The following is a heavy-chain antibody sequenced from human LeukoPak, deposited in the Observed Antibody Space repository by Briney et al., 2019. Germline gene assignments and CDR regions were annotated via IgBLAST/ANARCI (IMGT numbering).Heavy chain of an antibody. CDR1: GGSISSGDYY. CDR3: ARAARGLYYFDY. J-gene: IGHJ4*02. V-gene: IGHV4-30-4*08. D-gene: IGHD6-13*01. CDR2: IYYSGST. Sequence: SETLSLTCTVSGGSISSGDYYWSWIRQPPGKGLEWIGYIYYSGSTYYNPSPKSRVTISVDTSKNQFSLKLSSVTAADTAVYYCARAARGLYYFDYWGQGTLVTVSS.